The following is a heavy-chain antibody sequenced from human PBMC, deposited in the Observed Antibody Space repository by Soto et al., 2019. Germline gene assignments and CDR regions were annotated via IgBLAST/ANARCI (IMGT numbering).Heavy chain of an antibody. CDR1: GDSVSSNSAA. Sequence: SQTLSLTCAISGDSVSSNSAAWNWIRQSPSRGLEWLGRTYYRSKWYNDYAVSVKRRITINPDTSKNQISMQLNSVTPEVTAVYYCARTVGIAVASGAFDIWGQGTMVTVSS. CDR3: ARTVGIAVASGAFDI. D-gene: IGHD6-19*01. J-gene: IGHJ3*02. CDR2: TYYRSKWYN. V-gene: IGHV6-1*01.